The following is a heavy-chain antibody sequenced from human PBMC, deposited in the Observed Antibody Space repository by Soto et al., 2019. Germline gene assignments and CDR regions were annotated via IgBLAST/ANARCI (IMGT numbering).Heavy chain of an antibody. CDR2: IYFSGTT. D-gene: IGHD3-22*01. CDR3: ARRDRSGFSYWLDT. CDR1: GGSISSGDYY. V-gene: IGHV4-31*03. J-gene: IGHJ5*02. Sequence: SETLSLTCTVSGGSISSGDYYWSWIRQHPGKGLEWIGTIYFSGTTYYNPSLKSRVTISVDTSKSQFSLKLSSVTAADTAVYYCARRDRSGFSYWLDTWGQGTLVTVSS.